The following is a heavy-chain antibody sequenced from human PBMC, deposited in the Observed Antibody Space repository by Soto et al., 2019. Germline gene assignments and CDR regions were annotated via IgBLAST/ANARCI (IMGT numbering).Heavy chain of an antibody. CDR2: IYFSGTT. D-gene: IGHD3-22*01. CDR3: ARRDRSGFSYWLDT. CDR1: GGSISSGDYY. V-gene: IGHV4-31*03. J-gene: IGHJ5*02. Sequence: SETLSLTCTVSGGSISSGDYYWSWIRQHPGKGLEWIGTIYFSGTTYYNPSLKSRVTISVDTSKSQFSLKLSSVTAADTAVYYCARRDRSGFSYWLDTWGQGTLVTVSS.